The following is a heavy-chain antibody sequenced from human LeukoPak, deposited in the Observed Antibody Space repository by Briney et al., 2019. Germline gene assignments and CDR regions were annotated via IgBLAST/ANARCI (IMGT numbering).Heavy chain of an antibody. D-gene: IGHD5-18*01. CDR2: INHSGST. Sequence: QASETLSLTCAVYGGSFSGYYWSWIRQPPGKGLEWIGEINHSGSTNYNPSLKSRVTISVDTSKNQFSLKLSSVTAADTAVYYCASGLGSGYGCWGQGTLVTVSS. J-gene: IGHJ4*02. V-gene: IGHV4-34*01. CDR3: ASGLGSGYGC. CDR1: GGSFSGYY.